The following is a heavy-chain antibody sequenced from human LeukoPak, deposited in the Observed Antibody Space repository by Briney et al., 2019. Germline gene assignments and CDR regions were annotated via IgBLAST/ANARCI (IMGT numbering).Heavy chain of an antibody. CDR1: GYTFTGYY. CDR3: ATPSLGYCSSTSCYGVH. D-gene: IGHD2-2*01. J-gene: IGHJ4*02. Sequence: PLASVKVSCKASGYTFTGYYMHWVRQAPGQGLEWMGWINPNSGGTNYAQKFQGRVTMTRDTSISTAYMELSRLRSDDTAVYYCATPSLGYCSSTSCYGVHWGQGTLVTVSS. CDR2: INPNSGGT. V-gene: IGHV1-2*02.